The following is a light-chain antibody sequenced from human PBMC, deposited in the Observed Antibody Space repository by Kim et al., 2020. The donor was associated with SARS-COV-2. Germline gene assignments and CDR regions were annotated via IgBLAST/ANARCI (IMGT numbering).Light chain of an antibody. CDR3: ETWDRTTRL. CDR1: REHSDSI. CDR2: LMPNGDD. J-gene: IGLJ2*01. V-gene: IGLV4-60*03. Sequence: SVKHTCTPNREHSDSIIAWHQQQPGKAPRLVMNLMPNGDDKKGSGVPDRFTGSSSGADRYLTISNLQSEDEADYYCETWDRTTRLFGGGTQLTVL.